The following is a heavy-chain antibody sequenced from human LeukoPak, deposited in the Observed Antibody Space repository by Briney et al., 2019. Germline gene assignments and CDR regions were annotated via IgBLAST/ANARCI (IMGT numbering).Heavy chain of an antibody. Sequence: SETLSLTCAVYGGSFSGYYWSWIRQPPGKGLEWIGEINHSGSTNYNPSLKSRVTISVDTSKNQFSLKLSSVTAADTAVYYCARGPRGVVVVVAAKAKGKFDYWGQGTLVTVSS. CDR3: ARGPRGVVVVVAAKAKGKFDY. CDR2: INHSGST. D-gene: IGHD2-15*01. V-gene: IGHV4-34*01. CDR1: GGSFSGYY. J-gene: IGHJ4*02.